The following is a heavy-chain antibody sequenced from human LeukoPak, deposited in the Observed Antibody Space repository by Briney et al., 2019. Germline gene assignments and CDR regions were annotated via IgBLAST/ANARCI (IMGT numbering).Heavy chain of an antibody. CDR2: ISGSGGST. V-gene: IGHV3-23*01. D-gene: IGHD6-6*01. J-gene: IGHJ4*02. Sequence: GGSLRLSCAASGFTFSSYAMSWVRQAPGKGLEWVSAISGSGGSTYYADSVKGRFTISRDNAKNSLYLQMNSLRAEDTAVYYCARDPQAARKPFNFDYWGQGTLVTVSS. CDR1: GFTFSSYA. CDR3: ARDPQAARKPFNFDY.